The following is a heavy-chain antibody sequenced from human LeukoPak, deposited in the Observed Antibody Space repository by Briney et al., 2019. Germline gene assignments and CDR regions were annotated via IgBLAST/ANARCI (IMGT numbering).Heavy chain of an antibody. D-gene: IGHD4-23*01. Sequence: QAGGSLRLSCAASGFTFSSYAMSWVRQAPGKGLEWVSAISGRGTRTYYADSVKGRFTISRDNSKNTLYLQMNSLRAEDTAVYYCAKEETRAYGGDWGQGTLVTVSS. J-gene: IGHJ4*02. V-gene: IGHV3-23*01. CDR2: ISGRGTRT. CDR1: GFTFSSYA. CDR3: AKEETRAYGGD.